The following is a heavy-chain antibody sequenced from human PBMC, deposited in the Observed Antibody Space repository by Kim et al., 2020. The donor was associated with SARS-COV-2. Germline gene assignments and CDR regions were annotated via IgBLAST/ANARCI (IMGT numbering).Heavy chain of an antibody. J-gene: IGHJ4*02. CDR1: GFTFSSYA. D-gene: IGHD3-10*01. V-gene: IGHV3-23*01. Sequence: GGFLRLSCAASGFTFSSYAMSWVRQAPGKGLEWVSAISGSGGSTYYADSVKGRFTISRDNSKNTLYLQMNSLRAEDTAVYYCAKGYVLLWFGEPYFDYWGQGTLVTVSS. CDR3: AKGYVLLWFGEPYFDY. CDR2: ISGSGGST.